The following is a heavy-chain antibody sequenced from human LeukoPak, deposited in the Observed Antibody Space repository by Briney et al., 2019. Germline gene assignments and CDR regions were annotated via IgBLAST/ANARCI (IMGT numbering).Heavy chain of an antibody. Sequence: GGSLRLSCAASGFTFSSYSMNWVRQAPGKGLEWVSSISSSSSYIYYADSVKGRFTISRDNAKNSLYLQMNSLRAEDTAVYYCARYLGTRVATMIVGPNAEYFQHWGHGTLVTVSS. D-gene: IGHD3-22*01. CDR1: GFTFSSYS. V-gene: IGHV3-21*01. J-gene: IGHJ1*01. CDR2: ISSSSSYI. CDR3: ARYLGTRVATMIVGPNAEYFQH.